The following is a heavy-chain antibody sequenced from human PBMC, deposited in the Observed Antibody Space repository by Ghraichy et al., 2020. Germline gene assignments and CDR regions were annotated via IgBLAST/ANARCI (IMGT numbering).Heavy chain of an antibody. J-gene: IGHJ2*01. D-gene: IGHD1-14*01. CDR3: AKDSGVWNHQLSDSDWFFDL. V-gene: IGHV3-43*02. CDR2: ISGDGST. Sequence: LSLTCAASGFTFDNYAMHWVRQAPGKGLEWLSLISGDGSTYYADSVKGRFTISRDNSKNSLFVQMNSLTTEDTALYYCAKDSGVWNHQLSDSDWFFDLWGRGTLVTVSS. CDR1: GFTFDNYA.